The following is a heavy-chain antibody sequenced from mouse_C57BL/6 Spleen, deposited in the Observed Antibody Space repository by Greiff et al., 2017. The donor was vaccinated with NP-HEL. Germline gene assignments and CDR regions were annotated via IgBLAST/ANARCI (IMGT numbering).Heavy chain of an antibody. CDR3: AREEYYFDY. J-gene: IGHJ2*01. V-gene: IGHV1-42*01. CDR2: INPSTGGT. CDR1: GYSFTGYY. Sequence: EVQLQQSGPELVKPGASVKISCKASGYSFTGYYMNWVKQSPEKSLEWIGEINPSTGGTTYNQKFKAKATLTVDKSSSTAYMQLKSLTSEDSAVYYCAREEYYFDYWGQGTTLTVSS.